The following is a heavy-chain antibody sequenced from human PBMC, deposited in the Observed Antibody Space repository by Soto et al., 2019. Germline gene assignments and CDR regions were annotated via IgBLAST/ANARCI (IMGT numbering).Heavy chain of an antibody. CDR2: INPNSGGT. CDR1: GCTFTGYY. J-gene: IGHJ5*02. V-gene: IGHV1-2*02. D-gene: IGHD6-6*01. CDR3: ARGEEAYSSSSHVWFDP. Sequence: GASVKVSCKASGCTFTGYYMHWVRQAPGQGLEWMGWINPNSGGTNYAQKFQGRVTMTRDTSISTAYMELSRLRSDDTAVYYCARGEEAYSSSSHVWFDPWGQGTLVTV.